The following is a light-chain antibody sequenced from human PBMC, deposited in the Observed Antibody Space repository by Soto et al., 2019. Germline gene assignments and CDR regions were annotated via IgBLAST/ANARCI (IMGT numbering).Light chain of an antibody. CDR3: QQYGSSGP. V-gene: IGKV3-20*01. CDR2: GPS. CDR1: QNVGSNY. Sequence: IVLTQSPGTLSLSPGDTATLYCRASQNVGSNYFAWYQQKPGQGPRLLFYGPSRRATGIPDRFSGSGSGTDFTLTISRLEPDDFAVYYCQQYGSSGPFGQGTKV. J-gene: IGKJ1*01.